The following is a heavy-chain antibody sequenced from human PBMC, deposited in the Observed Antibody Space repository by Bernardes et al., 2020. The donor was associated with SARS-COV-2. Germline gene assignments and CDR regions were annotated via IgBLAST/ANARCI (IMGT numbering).Heavy chain of an antibody. CDR1: GFTVSSNY. Sequence: GGSLRLSCAASGFTVSSNYMSWVRQAPGKGLEWVSVIYSGGSTYYADSVKGRFTISRDNSKNTLYLQMNSLRAEDTAVYYCARADYSMDYFDYWGQGTLVTVSS. D-gene: IGHD4-4*01. J-gene: IGHJ4*02. CDR2: IYSGGST. CDR3: ARADYSMDYFDY. V-gene: IGHV3-53*01.